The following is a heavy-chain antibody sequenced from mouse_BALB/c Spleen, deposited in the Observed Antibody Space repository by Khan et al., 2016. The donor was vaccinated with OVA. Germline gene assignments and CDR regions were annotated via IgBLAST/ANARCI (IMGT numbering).Heavy chain of an antibody. CDR2: VDPFSAVT. CDR3: TRHGYVASFTY. CDR1: GYSFTSYY. Sequence: VQLQQSGPELMKPGASVKISCKASGYSFTSYYIHWVMQSRGQSLEWIGYVDPFSAVTTYNQKFKGKDTLTVDKSSSTAYIHLSNLTSEDSAVYYCTRHGYVASFTYWGQGTLVTVSA. V-gene: IGHV1-31*01. J-gene: IGHJ3*01. D-gene: IGHD2-2*01.